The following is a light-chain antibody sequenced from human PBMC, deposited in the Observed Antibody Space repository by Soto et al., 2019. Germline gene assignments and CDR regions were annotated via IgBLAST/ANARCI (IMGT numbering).Light chain of an antibody. CDR3: QQSYSTPFT. J-gene: IGKJ3*01. CDR2: AAS. CDR1: QSISSY. Sequence: DLQMTQSPSSLSASVGDRVTITCRASQSISSYLNWYQQKRGKAPKLLIYAASSLQSGVPSRFSGSGSGTDFTLTISSLQPEDFATYYCQQSYSTPFTFGPGTKVDIK. V-gene: IGKV1-39*01.